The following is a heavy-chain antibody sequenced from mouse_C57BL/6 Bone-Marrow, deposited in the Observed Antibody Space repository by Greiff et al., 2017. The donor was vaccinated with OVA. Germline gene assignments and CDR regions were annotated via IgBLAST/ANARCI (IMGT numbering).Heavy chain of an antibody. J-gene: IGHJ3*01. V-gene: IGHV1-55*01. CDR3: ARREGYSNYAWFAY. Sequence: VQLQQPGAELVKPGASVKMSCKASGYTFTSYWITWVKQRPGQGLEWIGDIYPGSGSTNYNEKFKSKATLTVDTSSSTAYMQLSSLTSEDSAVYYCARREGYSNYAWFAYWGQGTLVTVSA. CDR2: IYPGSGST. D-gene: IGHD2-5*01. CDR1: GYTFTSYW.